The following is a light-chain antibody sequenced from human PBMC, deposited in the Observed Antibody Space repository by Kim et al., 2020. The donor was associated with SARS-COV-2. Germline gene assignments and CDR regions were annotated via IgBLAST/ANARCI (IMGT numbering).Light chain of an antibody. CDR2: KDS. V-gene: IGLV3-25*03. Sequence: SYELTQPPSVSVSPGQTARITCSGDALPKQYAYWYQQKPGQAPVLVIYKDSERPSGIPERFSGSSSGTTVTLTISGVQAKDEADYYCQSADSSGTYKVFGGGTQLTVL. CDR1: ALPKQY. CDR3: QSADSSGTYKV. J-gene: IGLJ2*01.